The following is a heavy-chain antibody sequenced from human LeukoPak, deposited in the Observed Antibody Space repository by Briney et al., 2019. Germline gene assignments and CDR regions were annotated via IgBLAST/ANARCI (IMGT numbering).Heavy chain of an antibody. CDR1: GFTFSSCA. CDR3: ARDRGWRHDSSSSPLDY. Sequence: PGGSLRLSCAASGFTFSSCALTWVRQAPGKGLEWVSGISGSGGTTYYADSVKGRFTISRDNSKNTLYLQMNSLRAEDTAVYYCARDRGWRHDSSSSPLDYWGQGTLVTISS. D-gene: IGHD6-6*01. CDR2: ISGSGGTT. V-gene: IGHV3-23*01. J-gene: IGHJ4*02.